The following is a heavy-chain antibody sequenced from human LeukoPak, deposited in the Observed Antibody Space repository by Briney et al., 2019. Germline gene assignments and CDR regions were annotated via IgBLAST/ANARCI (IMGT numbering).Heavy chain of an antibody. J-gene: IGHJ4*02. Sequence: GGSLRLSCAASGFTFSSYGMHWVRQAPGKGLEWVAVISYDGSNKYYADSVKGRFTISRDNSKNTLYLQMNSLRAEDTAVYYCAKSYSSSSPLSFDYWGQGTLVTVSS. CDR2: ISYDGSNK. D-gene: IGHD6-6*01. CDR3: AKSYSSSSPLSFDY. V-gene: IGHV3-30*18. CDR1: GFTFSSYG.